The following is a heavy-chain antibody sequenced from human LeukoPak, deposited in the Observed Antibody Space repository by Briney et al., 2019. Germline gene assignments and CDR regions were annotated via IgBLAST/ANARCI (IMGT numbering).Heavy chain of an antibody. V-gene: IGHV3-15*01. CDR1: GFTFSNAW. CDR3: TTDYGDYGMDV. D-gene: IGHD4-17*01. CDR2: IKSKTDGGTT. Sequence: GGSLRLSCAASGFTFSNAWMSWVRQAPGKGLEWVGRIKSKTDGGTTDYAAPVKGRFTISRDDSKNTLYLQMNSLKTEDTAVYCCTTDYGDYGMDVWGQGTTVTVSS. J-gene: IGHJ6*02.